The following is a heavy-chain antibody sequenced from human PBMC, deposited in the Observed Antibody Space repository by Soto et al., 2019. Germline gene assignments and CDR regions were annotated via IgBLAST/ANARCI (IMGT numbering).Heavy chain of an antibody. CDR2: ISYDGSNK. CDR3: ARGIAVAVLDY. V-gene: IGHV3-30*03. J-gene: IGHJ4*02. Sequence: LSCAASGFTFSSYGMHWVRQAPGKGLEWVAVISYDGSNKYYADSVKGRFTISRDNSKNTLYLQMNSLRAEDTAVYYCARGIAVAVLDYWGQGTLVTVSS. CDR1: GFTFSSYG. D-gene: IGHD6-19*01.